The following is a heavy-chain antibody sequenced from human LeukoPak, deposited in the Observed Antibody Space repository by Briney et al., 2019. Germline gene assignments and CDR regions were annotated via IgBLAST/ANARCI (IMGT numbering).Heavy chain of an antibody. V-gene: IGHV3-30*18. D-gene: IGHD3-22*01. Sequence: GGSLRLSCAASRFTFSNYDMHWVRQAPGKGLEWVAIISYDGSNNYYADSVKGRFTISGDNSKNTLFLQMNSLRAEDTAVYYCAKGPDSSGYYSLDYWGQGTLVTVSS. CDR1: RFTFSNYD. CDR3: AKGPDSSGYYSLDY. CDR2: ISYDGSNN. J-gene: IGHJ4*02.